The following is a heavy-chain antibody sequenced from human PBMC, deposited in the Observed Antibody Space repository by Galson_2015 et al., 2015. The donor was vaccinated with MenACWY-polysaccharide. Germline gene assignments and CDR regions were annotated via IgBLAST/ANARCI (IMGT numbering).Heavy chain of an antibody. V-gene: IGHV3-7*01. J-gene: IGHJ6*02. CDR2: IKKDGSEK. D-gene: IGHD3-10*01. CDR1: GFKFRNYW. CDR3: VGPLGRGGTGAYGMDA. Sequence: LRLSCAASGFKFRNYWMTWVRQAPGKGLEWVANIKKDGSEKHYVDSVKGRFTISRDNALYLQMNSLRVEDTAVYYCVGPLGRGGTGAYGMDAWGQGTTVTVSS.